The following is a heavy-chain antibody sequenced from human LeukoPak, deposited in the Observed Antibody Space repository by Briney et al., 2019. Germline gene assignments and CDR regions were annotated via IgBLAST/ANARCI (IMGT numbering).Heavy chain of an antibody. D-gene: IGHD3-3*01. J-gene: IGHJ4*02. CDR1: GGSISRNY. CDR3: ARVYELSNDFWIGSHYYFDY. Sequence: SETLSLTCNVSGGSISRNYWSWMRQSPGKGLEWIGDICYSGSTNYNPSLKSRVTISVDTSKNQFSLKLSSVTAADTAVDDGARVYELSNDFWIGSHYYFDYWGQGTQVTVSS. CDR2: ICYSGST. V-gene: IGHV4-59*01.